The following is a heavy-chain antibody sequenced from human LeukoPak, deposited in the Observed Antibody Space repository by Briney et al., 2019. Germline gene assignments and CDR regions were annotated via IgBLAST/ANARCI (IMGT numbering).Heavy chain of an antibody. CDR3: ARGDPFGEGFDY. J-gene: IGHJ4*02. D-gene: IGHD4-17*01. Sequence: SETLSLTCTVSGGSISSYYWSWIRQPPGKGLEWIGYIYYSGSTNYNPSLKSRVTISVDTSKNQYSLKLSSVTAADTAVYYCARGDPFGEGFDYWGQGTLVTVSA. CDR2: IYYSGST. CDR1: GGSISSYY. V-gene: IGHV4-59*01.